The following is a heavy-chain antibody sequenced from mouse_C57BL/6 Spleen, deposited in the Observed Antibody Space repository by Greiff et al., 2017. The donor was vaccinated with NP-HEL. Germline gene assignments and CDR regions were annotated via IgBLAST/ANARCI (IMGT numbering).Heavy chain of an antibody. D-gene: IGHD4-1*01. Sequence: EVQLQQSGPGLVKPSQSLSLTCPVTGYSITSGYYWNWIRQFPGNKLEWMGYISYDGSNNYNPSPKNRISITRDTSKNQFFLKLNSVTTEDTATYYCARDTWDPFAYWGQGTLVTVSA. CDR1: GYSITSGYY. CDR3: ARDTWDPFAY. J-gene: IGHJ3*01. CDR2: ISYDGSN. V-gene: IGHV3-6*01.